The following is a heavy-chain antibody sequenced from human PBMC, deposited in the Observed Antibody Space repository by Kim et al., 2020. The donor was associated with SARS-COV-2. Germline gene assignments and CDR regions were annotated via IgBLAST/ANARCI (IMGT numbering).Heavy chain of an antibody. CDR2: IKSKTDGGTT. V-gene: IGHV3-15*01. CDR1: GFTFSNAW. CDR3: TTEREGYSYGYVSNDAFDI. D-gene: IGHD5-18*01. J-gene: IGHJ3*02. Sequence: GGSLRLSCAASGFTFSNAWMSWVRQAPGKGLEWVGRIKSKTDGGTTDYAAPVKGRFTISRDDSKNTLYLQMNSLKTEDTAVYYCTTEREGYSYGYVSNDAFDIWGQGTMVTVSS.